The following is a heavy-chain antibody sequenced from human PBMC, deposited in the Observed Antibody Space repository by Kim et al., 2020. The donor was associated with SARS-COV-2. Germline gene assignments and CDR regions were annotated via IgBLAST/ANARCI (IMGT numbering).Heavy chain of an antibody. CDR1: GYTFTSYA. D-gene: IGHD2-21*02. CDR2: INAGNGNT. CDR3: ARAGGRGVVTAMPDY. V-gene: IGHV1-3*01. Sequence: ASVKVSCKASGYTFTSYAMHWVRQAPGQRLEWMGWINAGNGNTKYSQKFQGRVTITRDTSASTAYMELSSLRSEDTAVYYCARAGGRGVVTAMPDYWGQGTLVTVSS. J-gene: IGHJ4*02.